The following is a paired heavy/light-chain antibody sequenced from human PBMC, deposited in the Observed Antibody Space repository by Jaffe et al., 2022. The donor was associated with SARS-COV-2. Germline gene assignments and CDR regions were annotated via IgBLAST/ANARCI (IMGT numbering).Heavy chain of an antibody. CDR1: GFTFSSYS. CDR2: ISSSSSYI. Sequence: EVQLVESGGGLVKPGGSLRLSCAASGFTFSSYSMNWVRQAPGKGLEWVSSISSSSSYIYYADSVKGRFTISRDNAKNSLYLQMNSLRAEDTAVYYCARVTARIQLWPLPGADYWGQGTLVTVSS. D-gene: IGHD5-18*01. CDR3: ARVTARIQLWPLPGADY. V-gene: IGHV3-21*01. J-gene: IGHJ4*02.
Light chain of an antibody. CDR3: QQYDNLPLT. J-gene: IGKJ2*01. V-gene: IGKV1-33*01. CDR2: DAS. Sequence: DIQMTQSPSSLSASVGDRVTITCQASQDISNYLNWYQQKPGKAPKLLIYDASNLETGVPSRFSGSGSGTDFTFTISSLQPEDIATYYCQQYDNLPLTFGQGTKLEIK. CDR1: QDISNY.